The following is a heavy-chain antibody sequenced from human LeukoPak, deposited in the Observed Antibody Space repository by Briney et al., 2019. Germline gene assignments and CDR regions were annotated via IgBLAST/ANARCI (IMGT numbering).Heavy chain of an antibody. Sequence: ASVKVSCKASGGTFSSYAISWVRQAPGQGLEWMGGIIPIFGTANYAQKFQGRVTITADKSTSTAYMELSSLRSEDTAVYYCASGAAAGTGNWFDPWGQGTLVTVPS. D-gene: IGHD6-13*01. CDR2: IIPIFGTA. CDR1: GGTFSSYA. CDR3: ASGAAAGTGNWFDP. J-gene: IGHJ5*02. V-gene: IGHV1-69*06.